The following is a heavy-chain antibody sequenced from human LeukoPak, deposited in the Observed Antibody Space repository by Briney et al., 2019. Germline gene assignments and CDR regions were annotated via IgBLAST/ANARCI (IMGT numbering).Heavy chain of an antibody. V-gene: IGHV3-33*06. J-gene: IGHJ4*02. CDR1: GFTFSNYG. Sequence: PGRSLRLSCAAAGFTFSNYGVHWVRQAPGKGLEWVAVIWNDGSTEYYADSVKGRFTISRDNSKNTRYLQMNSLRAEDTAVYYCAKVGSSDDHDFWGQGTLVTVSS. CDR2: IWNDGSTE. CDR3: AKVGSSDDHDF. D-gene: IGHD1-26*01.